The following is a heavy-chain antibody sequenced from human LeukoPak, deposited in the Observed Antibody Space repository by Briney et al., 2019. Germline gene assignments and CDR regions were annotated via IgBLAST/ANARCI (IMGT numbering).Heavy chain of an antibody. CDR1: GFTFSSYE. CDR3: AELGITMIGGV. D-gene: IGHD3-10*02. CDR2: ISSSGSTI. Sequence: GGSLRLSCAASGFTFSSYEMNWVRQAPGKGLEWVSYISSSGSTIYYADSVKGRFTISRDNAKNSLYLQMDSLRAEDTAVYYCAELGITMIGGVWGKGTTVTISS. V-gene: IGHV3-48*03. J-gene: IGHJ6*04.